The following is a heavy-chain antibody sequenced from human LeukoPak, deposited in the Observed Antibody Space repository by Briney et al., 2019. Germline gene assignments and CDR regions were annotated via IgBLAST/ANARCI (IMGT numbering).Heavy chain of an antibody. CDR1: GFTFSSYA. V-gene: IGHV3-21*01. CDR2: ISSSSSYI. CDR3: ARTNYYDSSGSAAFDY. Sequence: AGGSLRLSCAASGFTFSSYAMSWVRQAPGKGLEWVSSISSSSSYIYYADSVKGRFTISRDNAKNSLYLQMNSLRAEDTAVYYCARTNYYDSSGSAAFDYWGQGTLVTVSS. J-gene: IGHJ4*02. D-gene: IGHD3-22*01.